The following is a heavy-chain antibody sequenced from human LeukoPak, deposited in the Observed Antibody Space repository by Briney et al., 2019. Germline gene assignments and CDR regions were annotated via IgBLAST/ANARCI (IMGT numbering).Heavy chain of an antibody. CDR2: INSDGSGT. CDR3: ARGGARIGEYTYGFDY. Sequence: GGSLRLSCAASGFTFSDYCMHWVRQAPGKGLVWLSRINSDGSGTNYPDSVKGRFTMSRDNAKNTLYLQMNSLRAGDTAVYYCARGGARIGEYTYGFDYWGQGALVTVSS. V-gene: IGHV3-74*01. D-gene: IGHD5-18*01. CDR1: GFTFSDYC. J-gene: IGHJ4*02.